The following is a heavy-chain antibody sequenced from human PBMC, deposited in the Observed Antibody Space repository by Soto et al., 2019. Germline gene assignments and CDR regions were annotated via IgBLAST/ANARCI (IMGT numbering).Heavy chain of an antibody. Sequence: GSLRLSCAASGFTVSSNYMSWVRQAPGKGLELVSVIYSGGSTYYADSVKGRFTISRDNSKNTLYLQMNSLRAEDTAVYYCARDHYDILTGYYTPGAFDIWGQGTMVTVSS. CDR1: GFTVSSNY. V-gene: IGHV3-66*01. CDR2: IYSGGST. CDR3: ARDHYDILTGYYTPGAFDI. J-gene: IGHJ3*02. D-gene: IGHD3-9*01.